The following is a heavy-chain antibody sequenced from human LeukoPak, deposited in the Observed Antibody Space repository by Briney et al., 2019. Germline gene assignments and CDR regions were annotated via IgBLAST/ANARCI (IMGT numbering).Heavy chain of an antibody. V-gene: IGHV4-30-4*01. J-gene: IGHJ4*02. CDR1: GDSINSDDFY. CDR2: IYYSGST. CDR3: ARSPRRDYFDF. Sequence: SETLSLTCTVSGDSINSDDFYWSWIRQPPGKGLEWIGYIYYSGSTYYNPSLKSRITISIDTSKNQFSLELNSVTAADTTVYYCARSPRRDYFDFWGQGILVTVSS.